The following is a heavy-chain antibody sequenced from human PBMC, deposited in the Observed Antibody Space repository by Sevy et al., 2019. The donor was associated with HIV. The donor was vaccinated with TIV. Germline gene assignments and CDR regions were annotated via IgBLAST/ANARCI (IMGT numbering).Heavy chain of an antibody. CDR1: GGSISSGGYY. CDR2: IYYSGST. J-gene: IGHJ4*02. Sequence: SETLSLTCTVSGGSISSGGYYWSWIRQHPGKGLEWIGYIYYSGSTYYNPSLKSRVTISVDTSKNQFSLKLSSGTAADTAVYYCARVKTTVTTSSTFDYWGQGTLVTVSS. V-gene: IGHV4-31*03. CDR3: ARVKTTVTTSSTFDY. D-gene: IGHD4-17*01.